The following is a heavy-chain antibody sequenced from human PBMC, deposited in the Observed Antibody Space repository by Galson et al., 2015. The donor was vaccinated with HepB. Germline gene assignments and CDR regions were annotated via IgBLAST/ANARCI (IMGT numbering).Heavy chain of an antibody. CDR1: GFTFSSYS. J-gene: IGHJ6*02. D-gene: IGHD3-3*01. V-gene: IGHV3-21*01. CDR3: ARILEAPYYYYGMDV. CDR2: ISRSRSYI. Sequence: SLRLSCAASGFTFSSYSMNWVRQAPGKGLEWVSSISRSRSYIYYADSVKGRFTISRDNAKNSLYLQINSLRAEDTAVYYCARILEAPYYYYGMDVWGQGTTVTVSS.